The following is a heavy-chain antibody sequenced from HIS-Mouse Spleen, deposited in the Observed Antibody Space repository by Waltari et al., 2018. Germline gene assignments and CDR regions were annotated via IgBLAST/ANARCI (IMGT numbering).Heavy chain of an antibody. V-gene: IGHV4-34*01. CDR2: INHSGST. J-gene: IGHJ4*02. CDR1: GGSFSGYY. D-gene: IGHD4-4*01. Sequence: QVQLQQWGAGLLKPSETLSLTRAVYGGSFSGYYWSWIRQPPGKGLEWIGEINHSGSTNYNPSLKSRVTISVDTSKNQFSLKLSSVTAADTAVYYCARDYSNYLYYFDYWGQGTLVTVSS. CDR3: ARDYSNYLYYFDY.